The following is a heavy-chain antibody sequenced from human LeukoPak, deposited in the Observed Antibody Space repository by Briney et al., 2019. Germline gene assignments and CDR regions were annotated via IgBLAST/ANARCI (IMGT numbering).Heavy chain of an antibody. V-gene: IGHV3-49*04. Sequence: GGSPRLSCTASGFTFGDYAMSWARQAPGKGLEWVGFIRSKTHGWTTEYAASVKGRFIISRDDSRSIAYLQMNSLKTEDTAVYYCTRAPSLSWFDPWGQGTLVTVSS. CDR1: GFTFGDYA. D-gene: IGHD3-10*01. CDR2: IRSKTHGWTT. CDR3: TRAPSLSWFDP. J-gene: IGHJ5*02.